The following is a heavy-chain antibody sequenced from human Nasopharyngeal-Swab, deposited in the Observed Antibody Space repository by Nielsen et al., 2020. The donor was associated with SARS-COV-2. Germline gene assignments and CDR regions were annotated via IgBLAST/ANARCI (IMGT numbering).Heavy chain of an antibody. CDR3: ARVAVVVSYYYYGMDV. D-gene: IGHD2-15*01. CDR2: IYYSGST. J-gene: IGHJ6*02. Sequence: ESLKISCAASGFTVSSNYMSWVRQAPGKGLEWIGSIYYSGSTYYNPSLKSRVTISVDTSKNQFSLKLSSVTAADTAVYYCARVAVVVSYYYYGMDVWGQGTTVTVSS. CDR1: GFTVSSNY. V-gene: IGHV4-39*07.